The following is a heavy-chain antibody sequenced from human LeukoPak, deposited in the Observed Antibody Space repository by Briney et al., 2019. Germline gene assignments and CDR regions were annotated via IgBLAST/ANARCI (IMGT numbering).Heavy chain of an antibody. Sequence: GESLKISCKGSGYSFTSYWIGWVRQMPGKGLEWMGIIYPGDSDTRYSPSSQGQVTISADKSISTAYLQWSSLKASDTAMYYCARPHSGSYLDLSNWGQGTLVTVSS. J-gene: IGHJ4*02. V-gene: IGHV5-51*01. D-gene: IGHD1-26*01. CDR3: ARPHSGSYLDLSN. CDR2: IYPGDSDT. CDR1: GYSFTSYW.